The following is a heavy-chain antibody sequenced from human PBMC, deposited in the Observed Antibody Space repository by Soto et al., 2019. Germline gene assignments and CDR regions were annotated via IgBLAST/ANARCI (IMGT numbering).Heavy chain of an antibody. V-gene: IGHV4-31*03. CDR2: IYYSGST. Sequence: QVQLQESGPGLVKPSQTLSLTCTVSGGSISSGGYYWSWIRQHPGKGLEWIGYIYYSGSTHYNPSLKSRVTISVDTSKNQFSLKPGSVTAADTAVYYCARGAYYCSGGSCYSVYWFDPWGQGTLVTVSS. CDR1: GGSISSGGYY. CDR3: ARGAYYCSGGSCYSVYWFDP. D-gene: IGHD2-15*01. J-gene: IGHJ5*02.